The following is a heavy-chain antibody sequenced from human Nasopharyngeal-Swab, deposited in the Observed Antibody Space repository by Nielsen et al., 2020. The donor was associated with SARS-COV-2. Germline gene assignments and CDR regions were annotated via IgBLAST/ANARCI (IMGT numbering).Heavy chain of an antibody. Sequence: GGSLRLSCAATGLSFSGYWMTWVRQAPGKGLEWVANIKNDGSEKYYGDSVKGRFTISRDNAKNSLFLQMSTLRGEDTAVYYCAKITADYDFWSHQYYYYMDVWGKGTTVTVSS. CDR2: IKNDGSEK. CDR1: GLSFSGYW. CDR3: AKITADYDFWSHQYYYYMDV. D-gene: IGHD3-3*01. V-gene: IGHV3-7*03. J-gene: IGHJ6*03.